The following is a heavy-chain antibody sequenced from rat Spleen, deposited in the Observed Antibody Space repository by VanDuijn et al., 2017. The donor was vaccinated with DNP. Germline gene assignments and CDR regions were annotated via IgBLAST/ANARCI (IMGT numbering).Heavy chain of an antibody. CDR3: TRKYTTDYYWYFVF. D-gene: IGHD1-6*01. CDR1: GFTFNNYW. Sequence: EVQLVESGGGLVQPGRSLKLSCVASGFTFNNYWMTWIRQAPGKGLEWVASITKTGDSTYYQDSVKGRFTISRDNGKRTLNLQMNSLSSEDTATYYCTRKYTTDYYWYFVFCGPGTMVTVSS. J-gene: IGHJ1*01. V-gene: IGHV5-31*01. CDR2: ITKTGDST.